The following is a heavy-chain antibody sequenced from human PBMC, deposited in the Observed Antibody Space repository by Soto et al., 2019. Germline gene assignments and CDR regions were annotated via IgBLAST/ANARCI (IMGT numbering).Heavy chain of an antibody. CDR2: ISGSGGST. V-gene: IGHV3-23*01. CDR3: AKGTVPIWYFDL. Sequence: GGSLRLSCAASGFTFSSYAMSWVRQAPGKGLEWVSAISGSGGSTYYADSVKGRLTISRDNSKNTLYLQMNSLRAEDTAVYYCAKGTVPIWYFDLWGRGTLVTVSS. D-gene: IGHD4-17*01. CDR1: GFTFSSYA. J-gene: IGHJ2*01.